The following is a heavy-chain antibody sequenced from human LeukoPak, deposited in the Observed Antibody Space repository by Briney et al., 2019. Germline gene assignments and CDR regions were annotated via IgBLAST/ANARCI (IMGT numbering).Heavy chain of an antibody. J-gene: IGHJ5*01. CDR2: ISGSGSVT. CDR3: AKGRGSPNWYDF. V-gene: IGHV3-23*01. CDR1: GFSFSEYA. D-gene: IGHD3-16*01. Sequence: GGSLRLSCAASGFSFSEYAMTWVRQAPGKGLEWVSTISGSGSVTYYPDSVKGRFTISRDNSRDTVSLQLNNLRADDTAFYYCAKGRGSPNWYDFWGQGTLDTVSS.